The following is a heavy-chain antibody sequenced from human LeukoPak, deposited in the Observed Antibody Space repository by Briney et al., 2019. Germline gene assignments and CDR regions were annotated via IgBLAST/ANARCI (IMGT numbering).Heavy chain of an antibody. Sequence: KTSETLSLTCTVSGGSISSSTWWSWVRQPPGKGLEWIGEIYHSGRTNFNPSLKSRVTISVDTSKNQFSLKLSSVTAADTAVYYCARDILTAYPPAFDIWGQGTMVTVSS. V-gene: IGHV4-4*02. J-gene: IGHJ3*02. D-gene: IGHD3-16*01. CDR2: IYHSGRT. CDR3: ARDILTAYPPAFDI. CDR1: GGSISSSTW.